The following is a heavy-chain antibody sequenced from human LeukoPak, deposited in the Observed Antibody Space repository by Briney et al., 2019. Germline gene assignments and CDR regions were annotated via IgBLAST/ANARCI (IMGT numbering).Heavy chain of an antibody. CDR2: TYYSGST. V-gene: IGHV4-59*01. D-gene: IGHD6-19*01. J-gene: IGHJ5*02. Sequence: SETLSLTCTVSGGSISSYYWSWIRQPPGKGLEWIGYTYYSGSTNYNPSLKSRVTISVDTSKNQFSLKLSSVTAADTAVYYCARDMRIAVAGNAGSWFDPWGQGTLVTVSS. CDR1: GGSISSYY. CDR3: ARDMRIAVAGNAGSWFDP.